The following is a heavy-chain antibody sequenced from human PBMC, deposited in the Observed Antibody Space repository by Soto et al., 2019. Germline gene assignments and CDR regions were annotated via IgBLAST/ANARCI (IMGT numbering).Heavy chain of an antibody. Sequence: QVRLVQSGAEVRKPGSSVRVSCKASGGTFSNYAFSWVRQAPGQGLEWMGAIIPLFGTTRYAQKFQGRFTMTRDTSTNTVYMEMSALRSEDTAVFYCARGGEVGVAGSAAFDMWGQGTMVTVSS. CDR2: IIPLFGTT. CDR3: ARGGEVGVAGSAAFDM. D-gene: IGHD3-3*01. J-gene: IGHJ3*02. V-gene: IGHV1-69*06. CDR1: GGTFSNYA.